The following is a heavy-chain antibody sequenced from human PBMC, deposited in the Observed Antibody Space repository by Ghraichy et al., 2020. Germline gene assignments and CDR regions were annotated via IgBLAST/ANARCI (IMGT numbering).Heavy chain of an antibody. V-gene: IGHV1-18*01. J-gene: IGHJ6*02. D-gene: IGHD2-2*01. CDR1: GYTFTSYG. CDR3: ARPGGCSSTSCPQEVGYYGMDV. Sequence: SVKVSCKASGYTFTSYGISWVRQAPGQGLEWMGWISAYNGNTNYAQKLQGRVTMTTDTSTSTAYMELRSLRSDDTAVYYCARPGGCSSTSCPQEVGYYGMDVWGQGTTVTVSS. CDR2: ISAYNGNT.